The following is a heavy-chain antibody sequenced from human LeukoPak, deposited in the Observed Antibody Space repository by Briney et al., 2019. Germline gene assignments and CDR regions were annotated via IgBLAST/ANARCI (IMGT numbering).Heavy chain of an antibody. Sequence: GGSLRLSCAASGFTFSSYAMSWVRQAPGKGLEWVSSISTGGRTYYIDSVKGRFTISRDNSKTTLFLQMNSLRAEDTAVYYCAKKGYDGSDYDLDYWGQGTLVTVSS. V-gene: IGHV3-23*01. CDR3: AKKGYDGSDYDLDY. J-gene: IGHJ4*02. CDR2: ISTGGRT. D-gene: IGHD3-22*01. CDR1: GFTFSSYA.